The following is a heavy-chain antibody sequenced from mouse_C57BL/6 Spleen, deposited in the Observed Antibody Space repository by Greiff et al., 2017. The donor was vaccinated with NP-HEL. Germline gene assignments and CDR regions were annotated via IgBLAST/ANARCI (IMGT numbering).Heavy chain of an antibody. Sequence: VQLQQPGAELVKPGASVKLSCQASGYTFTSYWMHWVKQRPGQGLEWIGMIHPNSGSTNYNEKFKSKATLTVDKSSSTAYMQLSSLTSEDSAVYYCARFGDYAMDYWGQGTSVTVSS. V-gene: IGHV1-64*01. CDR2: IHPNSGST. CDR1: GYTFTSYW. CDR3: ARFGDYAMDY. J-gene: IGHJ4*01.